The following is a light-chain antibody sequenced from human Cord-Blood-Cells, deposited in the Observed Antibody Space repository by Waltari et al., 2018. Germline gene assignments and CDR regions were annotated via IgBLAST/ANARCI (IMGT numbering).Light chain of an antibody. CDR3: CSYAGSSTWV. V-gene: IGLV2-23*01. Sequence: QSALTQPASVSGSPGQSNTIPCPGTSSDVGSYNRFSWYQQHPGKAPKLMIYEGSKRPSGVSNRFSGSKSGNTASLTISGLQAEDEADYYCCSYAGSSTWVFGGGTKLTVL. CDR1: SSDVGSYNR. CDR2: EGS. J-gene: IGLJ3*02.